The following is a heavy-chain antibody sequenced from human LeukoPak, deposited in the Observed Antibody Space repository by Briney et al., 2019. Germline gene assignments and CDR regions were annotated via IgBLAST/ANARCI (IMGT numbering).Heavy chain of an antibody. V-gene: IGHV3-33*01. J-gene: IGHJ5*02. CDR1: GFTFSSFG. Sequence: GGSLRLSCAASGFTFSSFGMHWVRQAPGKGLEWVAVIWYDASNKYYADSVKGRFAISRDNSKNTLFLQMNSLRDDDTAVYYCVRGVGVSRFNYFDPWGQGTLVIVSS. CDR3: VRGVGVSRFNYFDP. CDR2: IWYDASNK. D-gene: IGHD6-13*01.